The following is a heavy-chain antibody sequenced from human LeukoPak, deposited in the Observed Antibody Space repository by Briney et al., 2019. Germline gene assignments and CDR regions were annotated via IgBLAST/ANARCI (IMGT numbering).Heavy chain of an antibody. D-gene: IGHD1-26*01. Sequence: GGSLRLSCAASEPTFSTYSMSWVRQAPGKRLEWLSYISGSSATIYYEDSVKGRFTISRDNARNSLFLPMNSLRDEDTAVYSCARAGSYYPGYYFDRWGQGTLVTVSS. CDR2: ISGSSATI. V-gene: IGHV3-48*02. CDR1: EPTFSTYS. J-gene: IGHJ4*02. CDR3: ARAGSYYPGYYFDR.